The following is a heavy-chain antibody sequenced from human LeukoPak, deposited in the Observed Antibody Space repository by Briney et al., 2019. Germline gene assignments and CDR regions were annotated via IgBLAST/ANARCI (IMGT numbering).Heavy chain of an antibody. CDR2: IAYDGGNK. J-gene: IGHJ5*02. CDR1: GFSFSTYG. V-gene: IGHV3-30*03. Sequence: GGSLILSCAASGFSFSTYGMHWVRQAPGKGLEWVAVIAYDGGNKYYADSVKGRFTISRDNAKNSLYLQMNSLTAEDTAVYYCARQGNNWFDPWGQGTLVTVSS. CDR3: ARQGNNWFDP.